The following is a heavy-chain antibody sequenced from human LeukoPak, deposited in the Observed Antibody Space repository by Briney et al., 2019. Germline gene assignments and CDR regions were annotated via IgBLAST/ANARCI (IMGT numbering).Heavy chain of an antibody. CDR3: ARGSNDILTGSITQRGAFDI. J-gene: IGHJ3*02. D-gene: IGHD3-9*01. Sequence: ASVKVSCKASGYTFTGYYMHWVRQSPGQGLEWMGWINPNSGGTNYAQTFQGRVAITRDTSISTAYMELSRLRSDDTAVYYCARGSNDILTGSITQRGAFDIWGQGTMVTASS. V-gene: IGHV1-2*02. CDR1: GYTFTGYY. CDR2: INPNSGGT.